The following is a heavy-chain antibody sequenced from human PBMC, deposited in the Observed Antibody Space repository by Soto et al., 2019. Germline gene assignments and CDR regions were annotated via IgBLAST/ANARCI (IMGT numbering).Heavy chain of an antibody. D-gene: IGHD1-1*01. J-gene: IGHJ6*03. CDR1: GFTVSSNY. Sequence: GGSLRLSCAASGFTVSSNYMSWVRQAPGKGLEWVSVIYSGGSTYYADSVKGRFTISRDNSKNTLYLQMNSLRAEDTAVYYCARVRENNPGDYYMDVWGKGTTVTVSS. CDR2: IYSGGST. CDR3: ARVRENNPGDYYMDV. V-gene: IGHV3-66*01.